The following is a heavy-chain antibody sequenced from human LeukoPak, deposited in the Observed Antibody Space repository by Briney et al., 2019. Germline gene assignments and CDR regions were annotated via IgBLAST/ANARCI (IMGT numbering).Heavy chain of an antibody. J-gene: IGHJ6*02. D-gene: IGHD2-2*01. Sequence: SETLSLTCAVYGGSFSGYYWSWIRQPPGKGLEWIGEINHSGSTNYNPSLKSRVTISVDTSKNQFSLKLSPVTAADTAVYYCARDISAPSFYYYYGMDVWGQGTTVTVSS. CDR2: INHSGST. V-gene: IGHV4-34*01. CDR3: ARDISAPSFYYYYGMDV. CDR1: GGSFSGYY.